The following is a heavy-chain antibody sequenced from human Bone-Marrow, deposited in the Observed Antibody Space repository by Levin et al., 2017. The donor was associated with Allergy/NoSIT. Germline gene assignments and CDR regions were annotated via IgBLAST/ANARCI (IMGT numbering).Heavy chain of an antibody. CDR2: IHYTGNG. CDR3: ARQNYDLWSANWFDP. D-gene: IGHD3-3*01. J-gene: IGHJ5*02. V-gene: IGHV4-39*07. Sequence: PSETLSLTCIVSGGSITSSTHYWGWIRQPPGKGLEWIASIHYTGNGYYNESLRSRVTISVDTSKNQFSLSLSSVTAADTAVYYCARQNYDLWSANWFDPWGQGTLVTVSS. CDR1: GGSITSSTHY.